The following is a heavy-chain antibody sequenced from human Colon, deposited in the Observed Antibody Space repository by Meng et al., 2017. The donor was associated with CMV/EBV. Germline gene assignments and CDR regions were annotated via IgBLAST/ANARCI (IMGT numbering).Heavy chain of an antibody. CDR3: AKEGRAVAAGAYYFDY. J-gene: IGHJ4*02. CDR2: ISGSGGST. Sequence: GGSLRLSCVASGFTFSSREMSWVRQAPGKGLEWVSAISGSGGSTYYADSVKGRFTISRDNSKNTLYLQMNSLRAEDTAVYYCAKEGRAVAAGAYYFDYWGQGTLVTVSS. D-gene: IGHD6-19*01. V-gene: IGHV3-23*01. CDR1: GFTFSSRE.